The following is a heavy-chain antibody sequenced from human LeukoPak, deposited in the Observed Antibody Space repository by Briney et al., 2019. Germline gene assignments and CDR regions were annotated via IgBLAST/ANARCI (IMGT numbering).Heavy chain of an antibody. CDR3: ARTIVATSDYGDYYGWFDP. V-gene: IGHV1-2*06. Sequence: ASVKVSCKASGYTFTGYYMHWVRQAPGQGLEWMGRINPNSGGTNYAQKFQGRVTMTSDTSISTAYMELSRLRSDDTAVYYCARTIVATSDYGDYYGWFDPWGQGTLVTVSS. CDR1: GYTFTGYY. J-gene: IGHJ5*02. CDR2: INPNSGGT. D-gene: IGHD4-17*01.